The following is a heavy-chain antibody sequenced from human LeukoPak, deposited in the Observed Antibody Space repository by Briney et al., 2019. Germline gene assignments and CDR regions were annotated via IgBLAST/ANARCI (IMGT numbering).Heavy chain of an antibody. J-gene: IGHJ3*02. Sequence: SETLSLTCAVSGGSITSNWWSWVRQSPEKGLEWIGEVHHDGDTNYNPSFKSRVNMSVDKSKKHFSLMLTSVTAADTAVYHCASYYHTLGWTFDIWGSGTLVAVSS. CDR3: ASYYHTLGWTFDI. CDR1: GGSITSNW. CDR2: VHHDGDT. D-gene: IGHD3-22*01. V-gene: IGHV4-4*02.